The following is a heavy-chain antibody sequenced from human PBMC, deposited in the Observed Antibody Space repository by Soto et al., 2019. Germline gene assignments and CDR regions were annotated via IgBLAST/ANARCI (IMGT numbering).Heavy chain of an antibody. V-gene: IGHV2-5*02. D-gene: IGHD6-13*01. CDR1: GFSLSTSGVG. J-gene: IGHJ5*02. Sequence: QITLKGSGPPLVKPTQTLTLTCTFSGFSLSTSGVGVGWIRQPPGKALEWLALIYWDDDKRYSPSLKSRLTITKDTSKNQVVLTMTNMDPVDTATYYCARRIAAAGTFWFDPWGQGTLVTVSS. CDR2: IYWDDDK. CDR3: ARRIAAAGTFWFDP.